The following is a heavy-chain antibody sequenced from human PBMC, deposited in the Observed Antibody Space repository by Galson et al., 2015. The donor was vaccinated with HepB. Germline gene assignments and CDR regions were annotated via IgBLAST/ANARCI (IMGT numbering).Heavy chain of an antibody. V-gene: IGHV1-3*01. CDR1: GYTFTSYA. CDR2: INAGNGNT. J-gene: IGHJ4*02. CDR3: ARVWVRGSHIIGGDY. D-gene: IGHD3-10*01. Sequence: SVKVSCKASGYTFTSYAMHWVRQAPGQRLEWMGWINAGNGNTKYSQKFQGRVTITRDTSASTAYMELSSLRSEDTAVYYCARVWVRGSHIIGGDYWGQGTLVTVSS.